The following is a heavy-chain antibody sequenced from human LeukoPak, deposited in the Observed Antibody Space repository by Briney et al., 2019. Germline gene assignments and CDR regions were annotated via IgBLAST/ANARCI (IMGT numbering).Heavy chain of an antibody. V-gene: IGHV4-39*01. Sequence: LRLSCAASGFTFSDYYMSWIRQAPGKGLEWIGSIYYSGSTYYNPSLKSRVTISVNTSKNQFSLKLSSVTAADTAVYYCARLRSAAFDYWGQGTLVTVSS. CDR2: IYYSGST. CDR1: GFTFSDYY. CDR3: ARLRSAAFDY. D-gene: IGHD2-2*01. J-gene: IGHJ4*02.